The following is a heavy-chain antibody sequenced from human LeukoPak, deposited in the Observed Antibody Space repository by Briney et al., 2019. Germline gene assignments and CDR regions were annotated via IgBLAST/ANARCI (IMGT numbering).Heavy chain of an antibody. CDR2: MNPNSGNT. V-gene: IGHV1-8*03. CDR1: GYTFTNYD. D-gene: IGHD5-24*01. CDR3: ARGKRWLQLILDY. Sequence: ASVKVSCKPSGYTFTNYDINWVRQATGQGLGWMGWMNPNSGNTGYAQKFQGRVTITRNTSVSTAYMELSSLRSEDTAVYYCARGKRWLQLILDYWGQGPLVTASS. J-gene: IGHJ4*02.